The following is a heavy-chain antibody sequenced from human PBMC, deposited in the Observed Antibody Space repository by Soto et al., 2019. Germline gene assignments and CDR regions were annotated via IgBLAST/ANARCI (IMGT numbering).Heavy chain of an antibody. CDR3: ARLRDGSPLLLDYYSYYMVL. V-gene: IGHV3-21*01. J-gene: IGHJ6*03. CDR2: ISRSSSDI. Sequence: EVQLVESGGGLVKPGGSLRLSCEASGFTFSSYSMNWVRQAPGKGLEWVSTISRSSSDIYYAASVKGRFTISRDNAKHTLYLQMNSLRAAETAVYYCARLRDGSPLLLDYYSYYMVLWGKGTTVNVPS. D-gene: IGHD2-15*01. CDR1: GFTFSSYS.